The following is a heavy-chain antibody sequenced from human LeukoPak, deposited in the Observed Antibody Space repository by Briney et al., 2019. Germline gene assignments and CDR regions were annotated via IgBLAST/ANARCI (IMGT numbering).Heavy chain of an antibody. D-gene: IGHD1-14*01. J-gene: IGHJ6*02. CDR2: INSDGSST. V-gene: IGHV3-74*01. CDR1: GFTFSSYL. CDR3: ATGQGHGMDV. Sequence: GGSLRLSCAAYGFTFSSYLMHWDRQAPGKGLVWVSRINSDGSSTSYADSVKGRFTISRDNAKNTLYLQMNGLRAEDTAVYYCATGQGHGMDVWGQGATVTVSS.